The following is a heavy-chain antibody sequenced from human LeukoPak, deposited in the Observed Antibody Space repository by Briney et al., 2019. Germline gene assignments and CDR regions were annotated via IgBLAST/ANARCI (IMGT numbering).Heavy chain of an antibody. V-gene: IGHV3-74*03. J-gene: IGHJ4*02. CDR1: GFTFSGHW. D-gene: IGHD2-15*01. CDR2: ITPDGNAA. CDR3: TRSGYSNGYDY. Sequence: PGGSPRLSCVASGFTFSGHWMYWVRPVPGKGLMAVSRITPDGNAAAYADSVKGRFTISRDNAKNTLYLEMNSLTAEDTALYHCTRSGYSNGYDYWGQGTLVTVSS.